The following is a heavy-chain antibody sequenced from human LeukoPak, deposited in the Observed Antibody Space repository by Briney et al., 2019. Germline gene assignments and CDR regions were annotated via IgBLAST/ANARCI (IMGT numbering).Heavy chain of an antibody. D-gene: IGHD3-3*01. CDR2: IYYSGST. V-gene: IGHV4-31*03. CDR3: ATIFGDAFDI. J-gene: IGHJ3*02. CDR1: GGSISSGGYY. Sequence: TSSETLSLTCTVSGGSISSGGYYWSWIRQHPGKGLEWIGYIYYSGSTYYNPSLRSRVTISVDTSKNQFSLKLSSVTAADTAVYYCATIFGDAFDIWGQGTMVTVSS.